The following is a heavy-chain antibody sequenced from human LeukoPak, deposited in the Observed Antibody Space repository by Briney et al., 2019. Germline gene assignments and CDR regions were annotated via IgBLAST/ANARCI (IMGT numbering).Heavy chain of an antibody. CDR2: ISSSGSTI. D-gene: IGHD6-13*01. Sequence: GGSLRLSCAASGFTFSSYSMNWVRQAPGKGLEWVSYISSSGSTIYYADSVKGRFTISRDNAKNSLYLQMNSLRAEDTALYYCARDTGIAAAGTVYWGQGTLVTVSS. CDR1: GFTFSSYS. CDR3: ARDTGIAAAGTVY. J-gene: IGHJ4*02. V-gene: IGHV3-48*04.